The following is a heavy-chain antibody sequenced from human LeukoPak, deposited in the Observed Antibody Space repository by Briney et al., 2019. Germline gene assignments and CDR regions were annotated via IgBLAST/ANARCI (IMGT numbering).Heavy chain of an antibody. J-gene: IGHJ3*02. CDR3: ARRLRTGGFDI. CDR1: GYSFTSYW. CDR2: IYPGDSDT. Sequence: PGESLKISCKGSGYSFTSYWIGWVRQMPGKGLEWMGIIYPGDSDTRYSPSFQGQVTLSDDKSINTAYLQWSSLRPSDTAMYYCARRLRTGGFDIWGQGTEVTVSS. V-gene: IGHV5-51*01. D-gene: IGHD1-1*01.